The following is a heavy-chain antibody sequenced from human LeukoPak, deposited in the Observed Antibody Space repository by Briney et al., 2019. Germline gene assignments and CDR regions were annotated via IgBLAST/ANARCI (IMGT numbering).Heavy chain of an antibody. D-gene: IGHD1-26*01. CDR2: IRFDGSNK. J-gene: IGHJ3*02. Sequence: GGSLRLSCAASGFIVNTNYMTWVRQAPGKGLEWVAFIRFDGSNKYYADSVKGRFTISRDNSKNTLSLQMNSLRAEDTAVYYCARHLFKVGATDAFDIWGQGTMVTVSS. CDR1: GFIVNTNY. V-gene: IGHV3-33*08. CDR3: ARHLFKVGATDAFDI.